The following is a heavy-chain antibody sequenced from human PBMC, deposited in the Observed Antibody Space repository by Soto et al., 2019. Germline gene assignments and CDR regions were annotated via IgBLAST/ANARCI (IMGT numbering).Heavy chain of an antibody. V-gene: IGHV3-23*05. Sequence: EVQLLESGGGFVHPGGSLRLSCTASGLPHSSFAMMWVRQAPGKGLECVSGIYGSGRGIEYADSVKGHFTISRDNSKNTVYLKMTDLRADDTAVYYCAKDAVYNDGLWLMDHWGQGTQVTVSS. CDR3: AKDAVYNDGLWLMDH. CDR1: GLPHSSFA. D-gene: IGHD2-21*01. J-gene: IGHJ4*02. CDR2: IYGSGRGI.